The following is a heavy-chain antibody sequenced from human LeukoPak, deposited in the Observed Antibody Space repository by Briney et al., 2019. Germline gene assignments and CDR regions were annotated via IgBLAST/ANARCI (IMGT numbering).Heavy chain of an antibody. CDR3: ARPGEYGDYFDY. Sequence: GESLKISCKGSGYSFTSYWIGWVRQIPGKGLEWMGIIYPGDAHTRYSPSFQGQVTISDDKYISTAYMQWSSLKASDTDMYYCARPGEYGDYFDYWGQGTLVTVSS. CDR1: GYSFTSYW. D-gene: IGHD4-17*01. V-gene: IGHV5-51*01. J-gene: IGHJ4*02. CDR2: IYPGDAHT.